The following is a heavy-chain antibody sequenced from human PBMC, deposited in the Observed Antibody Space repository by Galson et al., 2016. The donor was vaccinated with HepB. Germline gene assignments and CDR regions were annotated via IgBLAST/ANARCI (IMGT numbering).Heavy chain of an antibody. V-gene: IGHV1-18*01. CDR1: GYTFTDYG. Sequence: SVKVSCKASGYTFTDYGISWVRQAPGQGLEWLAWISGYKGYTKYAQKVQDRVTLSTDTSTSTAFMELGSLRSDDTAVYYCASDRYYGSGDPYYFEYWGRGTLVTVSS. D-gene: IGHD3-10*01. J-gene: IGHJ4*02. CDR2: ISGYKGYT. CDR3: ASDRYYGSGDPYYFEY.